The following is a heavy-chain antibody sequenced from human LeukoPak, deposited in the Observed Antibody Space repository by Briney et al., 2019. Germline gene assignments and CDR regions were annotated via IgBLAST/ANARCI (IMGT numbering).Heavy chain of an antibody. J-gene: IGHJ4*01. CDR3: ARSVHNWNDYFGY. Sequence: KPSETLSLTCTVSGGSISSGGYYWSWIRQHPGKGLEWIGYIYYSGSTNYNPSHKSRVTISVDTFKNQFSLKLSSVTAADTAVYYCARSVHNWNDYFGYWGQGTLVTVSS. CDR1: GGSISSGGYY. D-gene: IGHD1-20*01. V-gene: IGHV4-61*08. CDR2: IYYSGST.